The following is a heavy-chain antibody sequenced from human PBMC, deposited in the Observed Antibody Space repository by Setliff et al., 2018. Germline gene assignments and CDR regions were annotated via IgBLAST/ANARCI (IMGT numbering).Heavy chain of an antibody. D-gene: IGHD2-15*01. CDR2: ISAYNGDT. Sequence: ASVKVSCKASSYTFSSYGISWVRQAPGQGLEWMGWISAYNGDTNYAQNLQGRVTMTTDTSTSTAYMELRSLRSDDTAVYYCARDRRNIVVAEVNAAFDIWGQGTMVTVSS. CDR3: ARDRRNIVVAEVNAAFDI. CDR1: SYTFSSYG. V-gene: IGHV1-18*01. J-gene: IGHJ3*02.